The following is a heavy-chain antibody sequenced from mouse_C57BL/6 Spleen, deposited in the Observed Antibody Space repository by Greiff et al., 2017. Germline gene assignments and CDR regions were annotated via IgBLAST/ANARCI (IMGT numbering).Heavy chain of an antibody. CDR1: GFTFSDYY. J-gene: IGHJ3*01. Sequence: EVKLVESEGGLVQPGSSMKLSCTASGFTFSDYYMAWVRQVPEKGLEWVANINYDGSSTYYLDSLKSRFIISRDNAKNILYLQMSSLKSEDTATYYRARDDYYGLFAYWGQGTLVTVSA. CDR2: INYDGSST. CDR3: ARDDYYGLFAY. D-gene: IGHD1-1*01. V-gene: IGHV5-16*01.